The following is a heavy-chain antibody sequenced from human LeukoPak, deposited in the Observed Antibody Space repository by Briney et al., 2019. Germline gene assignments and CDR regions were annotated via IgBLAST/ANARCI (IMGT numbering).Heavy chain of an antibody. V-gene: IGHV4-4*07. CDR1: GGSISSYY. J-gene: IGHJ5*02. D-gene: IGHD6-13*01. CDR3: ARAAPAYSSSWYWFDP. CDR2: IYTSGST. Sequence: PSETLSLTCTVSGGSISSYYWSWIRQPAGKGLEWIGRIYTSGSTNYNPSLKSRVTMSVDTSKNQFSLKLSSVTAADTAVYYCARAAPAYSSSWYWFDPWGQGTLVTVSS.